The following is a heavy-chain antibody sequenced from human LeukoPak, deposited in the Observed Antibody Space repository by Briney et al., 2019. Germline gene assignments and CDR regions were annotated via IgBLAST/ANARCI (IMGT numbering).Heavy chain of an antibody. CDR2: ISNSGTTM. J-gene: IGHJ4*02. CDR3: ARAIHPTAAGVLGSDY. V-gene: IGHV3-11*01. CDR1: GFTFSDYY. Sequence: GGSLRLSCAASGFTFSDYYMSWIRQAPGKGLEWVSYISNSGTTMYHADSVKGRFTISRDNAKNSLYLQMDSLRAEDTAVYYRARAIHPTAAGVLGSDYWGQGTLVTVSS. D-gene: IGHD6-13*01.